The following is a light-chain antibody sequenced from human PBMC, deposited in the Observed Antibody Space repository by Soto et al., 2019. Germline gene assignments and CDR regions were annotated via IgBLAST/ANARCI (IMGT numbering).Light chain of an antibody. V-gene: IGKV3-15*01. CDR3: QQYSDWPRT. CDR1: ESVSTS. J-gene: IGKJ1*01. CDR2: GAS. Sequence: EIVLTQSPATLSVSPGERATLSCRASESVSTSLAWYQQKPGLSPSLLIYGASNRASGVPDRFSGSGSGTEFTLTITSLESEDFAIYYCQQYSDWPRTFGQGTKLEFK.